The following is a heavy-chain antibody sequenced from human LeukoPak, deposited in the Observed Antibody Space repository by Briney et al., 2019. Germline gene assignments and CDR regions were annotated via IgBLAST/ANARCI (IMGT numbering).Heavy chain of an antibody. Sequence: GGSLRLSCAASGFTFSSYWMHWVRQAPGKGLVWVSRINSDRSTTNYADPVKGRFTISRDNAKNSLFLQMNSLRDEDTAVYYCARGGYRGVVPATHARGKPMDYWGQGTLVTVSS. V-gene: IGHV3-74*01. J-gene: IGHJ4*02. CDR1: GFTFSSYW. CDR3: ARGGYRGVVPATHARGKPMDY. CDR2: INSDRSTT. D-gene: IGHD2-2*01.